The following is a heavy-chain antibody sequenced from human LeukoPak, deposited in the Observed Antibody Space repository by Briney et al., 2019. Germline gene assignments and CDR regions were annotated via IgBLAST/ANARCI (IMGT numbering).Heavy chain of an antibody. CDR2: IYTSGST. CDR3: ASLGIVGATRPFDP. Sequence: SETLSLTCTVSGGSISSGSYYWSWIRQPAGKGLEWIGRIYTSGSTYYNPSLKSRVTISVDTSKNQFSLKLSSVTAADTAVYYCASLGIVGATRPFDPWGQGTLVTVSS. CDR1: GGSISSGSYY. D-gene: IGHD1-26*01. J-gene: IGHJ5*02. V-gene: IGHV4-61*02.